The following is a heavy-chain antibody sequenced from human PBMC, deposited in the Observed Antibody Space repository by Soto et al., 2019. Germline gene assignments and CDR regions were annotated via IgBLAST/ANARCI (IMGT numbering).Heavy chain of an antibody. Sequence: SVKVSCKASGGTDTNYVISWVRQAPGQGLEWMGGIFPKFGTTYSAQKLQDRLTITADESTSTVYMQLSSLRLDDTAVYYCEAEMTFGKLSVVWGQGTTVTVSS. CDR3: EAEMTFGKLSVV. D-gene: IGHD3-16*02. J-gene: IGHJ6*02. V-gene: IGHV1-69*13. CDR2: IFPKFGTT. CDR1: GGTDTNYV.